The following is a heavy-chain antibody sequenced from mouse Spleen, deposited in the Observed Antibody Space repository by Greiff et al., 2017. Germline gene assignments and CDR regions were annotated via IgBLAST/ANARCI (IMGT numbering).Heavy chain of an antibody. D-gene: IGHD2-10*01. CDR2: INPSTGGT. CDR3: ATSAYYGKKGGYFDV. CDR1: GYSFTGYY. Sequence: EVQLQQSGPELVKPGASVKISCKASGYSFTGYYMNWVKQSPEKSLEWIGEINPSTGGTTYNQKFKAKATLTVDKSSSTAYMQLKSLTSEDSAVYYCATSAYYGKKGGYFDVWGTETTVTVSS. J-gene: IGHJ1*03. V-gene: IGHV1-42*01.